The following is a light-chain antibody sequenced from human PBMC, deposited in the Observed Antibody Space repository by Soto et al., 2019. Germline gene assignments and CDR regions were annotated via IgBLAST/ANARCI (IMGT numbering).Light chain of an antibody. CDR1: QGISSY. Sequence: AIRMTQSPSSLSASTGDRVTITCRASQGISSYLAWYQQKPGKAPKLLIYAGSTLQSGVPSRFSGSGSGTDFTLTISCLQSEDFATYYCQQYYSYPLTFCGGTKVEIK. CDR3: QQYYSYPLT. V-gene: IGKV1-8*01. J-gene: IGKJ4*01. CDR2: AGS.